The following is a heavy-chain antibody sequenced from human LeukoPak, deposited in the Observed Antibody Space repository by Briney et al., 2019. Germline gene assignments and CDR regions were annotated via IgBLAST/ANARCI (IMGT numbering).Heavy chain of an antibody. CDR1: GGSISSYF. J-gene: IGHJ4*02. CDR2: IYHSGST. D-gene: IGHD1-26*01. Sequence: PSETLSLTCTVSGGSISSYFWSWIRQPPGKGLEWIGYIYHSGSTYYNPSLKSRVTISVDRSKNQFSLKLSSVTAADTAVYYCARGSNSGSYPFDYWGQGTLVTVSS. CDR3: ARGSNSGSYPFDY. V-gene: IGHV4-59*12.